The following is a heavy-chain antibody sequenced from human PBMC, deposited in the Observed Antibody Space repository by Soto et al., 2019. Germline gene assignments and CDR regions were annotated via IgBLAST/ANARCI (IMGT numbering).Heavy chain of an antibody. V-gene: IGHV3-23*01. J-gene: IGHJ4*02. CDR3: AARPRYYYDTSSYQSLIDY. D-gene: IGHD3-22*01. Sequence: EVHLLESGGGLVQPGGSLRLSCAASGLTFSTYAMSWVRQAPGKGLEWVSAISGSGGSTYYADSVKGRFTISRDNSKNTLSLQMNSLRDEDTAVYYCAARPRYYYDTSSYQSLIDYWGQGTLVTVSS. CDR1: GLTFSTYA. CDR2: ISGSGGST.